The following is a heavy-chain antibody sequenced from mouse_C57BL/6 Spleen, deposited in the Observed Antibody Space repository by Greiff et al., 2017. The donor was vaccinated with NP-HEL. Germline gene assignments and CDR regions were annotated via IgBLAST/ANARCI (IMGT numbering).Heavy chain of an antibody. CDR3: ARSSYYGSSHYAMDY. Sequence: VQLQQSGPGLVQPSQSLSITCTVSGFSFTSYGVHWVRQFPGKGLEWLGVIWRGGSTDYNEAFISRLSISTDNSKCQVFFKMNSLQADDTAIYYCARSSYYGSSHYAMDYWGQGTSVTVSS. V-gene: IGHV2-2*01. CDR2: IWRGGST. D-gene: IGHD1-1*01. J-gene: IGHJ4*01. CDR1: GFSFTSYG.